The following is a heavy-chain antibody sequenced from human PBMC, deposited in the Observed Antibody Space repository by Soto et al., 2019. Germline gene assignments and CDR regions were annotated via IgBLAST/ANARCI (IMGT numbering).Heavy chain of an antibody. CDR2: ISYDGSNK. Sequence: GGSLRLSCAASGFTFSSYAMHWVRQAPGKGLEWVAVISYDGSNKYYADSVKGRFTISRDNSKNTLYLQMNSLRAEDTAVYYCARDPEGDYYDSSGYSFFYFDYWGQGTLVTVSS. D-gene: IGHD3-22*01. V-gene: IGHV3-30-3*01. CDR1: GFTFSSYA. CDR3: ARDPEGDYYDSSGYSFFYFDY. J-gene: IGHJ4*02.